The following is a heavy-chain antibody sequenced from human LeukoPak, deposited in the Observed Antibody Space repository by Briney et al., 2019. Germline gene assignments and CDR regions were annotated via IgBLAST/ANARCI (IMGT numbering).Heavy chain of an antibody. V-gene: IGHV6-1*01. CDR3: ARDVDFWSGYSYYFDY. CDR2: TYYRSKWYN. CDR1: GDSVSSNSAA. Sequence: SQTLSLTCAISGDSVSSNSAAWNWIRQSPSRGLEWLGRTYYRSKWYNDYAVSAKSRITINPDTSKNQFSLQLNSVTPEDTAVHYCARDVDFWSGYSYYFDYWGQGTLVTVSS. D-gene: IGHD3-3*01. J-gene: IGHJ4*02.